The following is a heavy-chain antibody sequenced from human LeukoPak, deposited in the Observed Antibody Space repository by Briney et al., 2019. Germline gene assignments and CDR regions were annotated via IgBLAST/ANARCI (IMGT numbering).Heavy chain of an antibody. CDR2: INHSGST. D-gene: IGHD6-6*01. CDR3: ARKSARWDLGY. J-gene: IGHJ4*02. V-gene: IGHV4-34*01. Sequence: PSETLSLTCAVYGGSFSGYYWSWIRQPPGKGLEWIGEINHSGSTNYNPSLKSRVTISVDTSKNQFSLKLSSVTAADTAVYYCARKSARWDLGYWGQGTLVTVSS. CDR1: GGSFSGYY.